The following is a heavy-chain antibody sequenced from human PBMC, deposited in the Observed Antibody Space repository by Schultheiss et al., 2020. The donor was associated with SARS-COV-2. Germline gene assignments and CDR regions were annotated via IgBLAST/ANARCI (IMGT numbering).Heavy chain of an antibody. CDR2: ISYDGSNK. CDR1: GFTFSSYG. CDR3: ASSRGITVTTGGRYNWFDP. V-gene: IGHV3-30*03. Sequence: GGSLRLSCAASGFTFSSYGMHWVRQAPGKGLEWVAVISYDGSNKYYADSVKGRFTISRDNSKNTLYLQMNSLRAEDTAVYYCASSRGITVTTGGRYNWFDPWGQGTLVTVSS. J-gene: IGHJ5*02. D-gene: IGHD1-14*01.